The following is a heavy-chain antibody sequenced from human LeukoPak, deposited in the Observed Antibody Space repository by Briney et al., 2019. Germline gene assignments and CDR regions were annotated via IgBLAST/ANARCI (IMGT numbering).Heavy chain of an antibody. Sequence: GGSLGLSCAASGFTFSSYAMSWVRQAPGKGLEWVSAISGSGGSTYYADSVKGRFTISRDNSKNTLYLQMNSLRAEDAAVYYCANGRGVSSAPFDYWGQGTLVTVSS. CDR2: ISGSGGST. CDR3: ANGRGVSSAPFDY. J-gene: IGHJ4*02. D-gene: IGHD6-25*01. V-gene: IGHV3-23*01. CDR1: GFTFSSYA.